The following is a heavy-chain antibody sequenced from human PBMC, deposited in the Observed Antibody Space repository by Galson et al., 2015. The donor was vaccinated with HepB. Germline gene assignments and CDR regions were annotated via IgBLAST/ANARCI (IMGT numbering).Heavy chain of an antibody. CDR3: AREGRGMTTLDY. V-gene: IGHV3-48*03. J-gene: IGHJ4*02. CDR2: ISNSGTSI. D-gene: IGHD4-11*01. CDR1: GFTFSGYE. Sequence: SLRLSCAASGFTFSGYEMNWVRQAPGKGLEWVSYISNSGTSIYYADSVRGRFTISRDNAKNSLYLQMNSLRAEDTAVYYCAREGRGMTTLDYWGRGTLVTVSS.